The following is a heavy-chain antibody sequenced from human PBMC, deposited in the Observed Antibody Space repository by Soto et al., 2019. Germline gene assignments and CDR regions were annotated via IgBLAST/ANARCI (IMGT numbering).Heavy chain of an antibody. V-gene: IGHV1-69*13. CDR3: ANRTYTGSYYEGNWFDP. CDR2: IIPIFGTA. CDR1: GGTFSSYA. D-gene: IGHD1-26*01. Sequence: SVKVSCKASGGTFSSYAISWVRQAPGQGLEWMGGIIPIFGTANYAQTFQGRVTINADESTSTAYMELRSLRSEDTAVYYCANRTYTGSYYEGNWFDPWGQGTLVTVSS. J-gene: IGHJ5*02.